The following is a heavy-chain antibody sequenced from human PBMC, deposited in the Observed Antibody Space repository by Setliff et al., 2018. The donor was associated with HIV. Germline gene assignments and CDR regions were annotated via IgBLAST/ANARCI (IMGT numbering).Heavy chain of an antibody. Sequence: ASVKVSCKASGYTFTSYAVNWVRQAPGQGLEWVGWIHTNTGDPTYAQGFTGRFVFSFDTSVSTAYLQISGPKAEDTAVYYCATRGEQLYFYGMDVWGQGTTVTVSS. D-gene: IGHD1-26*01. CDR3: ATRGEQLYFYGMDV. V-gene: IGHV7-4-1*02. J-gene: IGHJ6*02. CDR1: GYTFTSYA. CDR2: IHTNTGDP.